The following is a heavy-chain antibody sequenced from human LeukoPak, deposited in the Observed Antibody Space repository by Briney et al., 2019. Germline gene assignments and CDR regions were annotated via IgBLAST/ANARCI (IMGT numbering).Heavy chain of an antibody. CDR1: GFTFSSYA. J-gene: IGHJ4*02. D-gene: IGHD6-6*01. CDR2: ISSNGGST. CDR3: AREIAARREYYFDY. Sequence: GGSLRLSCAASGFTFSSYAMHWVRQAPGKGLEYVSAISSNGGSTYYANSVKGRFTISRDNSKNTLYLQMGSLRAEDMAVYYCAREIAARREYYFDYWGQGTLVTVSS. V-gene: IGHV3-64*01.